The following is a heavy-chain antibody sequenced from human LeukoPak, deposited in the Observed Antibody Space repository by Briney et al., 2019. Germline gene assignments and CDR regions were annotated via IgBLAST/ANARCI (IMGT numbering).Heavy chain of an antibody. D-gene: IGHD3-22*01. CDR2: INHSGST. J-gene: IGHJ3*02. CDR1: GGSFSGYY. V-gene: IGHV4-34*01. Sequence: PSETLSLTCVVYGGSFSGYYWSCIRQPPGKGLEWIGEINHSGSTNYNPSLKSRVTISVDTSKNQFSLKLSSVTAADTAVYYCARETLNYYDSSGYYAFDIWGQGTMVTVSS. CDR3: ARETLNYYDSSGYYAFDI.